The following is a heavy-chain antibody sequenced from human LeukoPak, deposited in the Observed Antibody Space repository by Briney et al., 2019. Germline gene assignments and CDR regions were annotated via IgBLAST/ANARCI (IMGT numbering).Heavy chain of an antibody. J-gene: IGHJ4*02. D-gene: IGHD1-26*01. V-gene: IGHV4-39*01. Sequence: SGTLSLTCTVAGGSINSSTYYWAWIRQSPGKGLEWIGSITYSGSTYYNPSLESRVTISVDTSKNQFSLRLISVTAVDTAVYYCARQGVGATDCWGQGTLVTVSS. CDR2: ITYSGST. CDR1: GGSINSSTYY. CDR3: ARQGVGATDC.